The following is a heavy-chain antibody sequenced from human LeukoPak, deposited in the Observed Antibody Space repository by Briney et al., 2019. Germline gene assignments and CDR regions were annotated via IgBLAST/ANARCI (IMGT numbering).Heavy chain of an antibody. V-gene: IGHV4-31*03. CDR1: GGPISSGGYY. CDR3: AREPYGDYGDAFDI. Sequence: SETLSLTCTVSGGPISSGGYYWSWIRQHPGKGLEWIGYIYYSGSTYYNPSLKSRVTISVDTSKNQFSLKLSSVTAADTAVYYCAREPYGDYGDAFDIWGQGTMVTVSS. J-gene: IGHJ3*02. CDR2: IYYSGST. D-gene: IGHD4-17*01.